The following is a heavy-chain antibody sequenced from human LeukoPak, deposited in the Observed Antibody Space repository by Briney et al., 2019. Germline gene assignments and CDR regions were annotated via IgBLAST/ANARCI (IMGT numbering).Heavy chain of an antibody. CDR1: GFTFSSYA. D-gene: IGHD6-19*01. V-gene: IGHV3-30*04. CDR2: ISYDGSNK. Sequence: GGSLRLSCAASGFTFSSYAMPWVRQAPGKGPEWVAVISYDGSNKYYADSVKGRFTISRDNSKNTLYLQMNSLRAEDTAVYYCARDAGYSSGWPLDYWGQGTLVTVSS. CDR3: ARDAGYSSGWPLDY. J-gene: IGHJ4*02.